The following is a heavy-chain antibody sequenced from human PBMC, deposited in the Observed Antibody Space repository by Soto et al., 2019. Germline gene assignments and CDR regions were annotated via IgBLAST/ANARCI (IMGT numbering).Heavy chain of an antibody. J-gene: IGHJ4*02. D-gene: IGHD3-3*01. V-gene: IGHV3-9*01. CDR1: GFTFDDYA. CDR2: IGWNSGSL. CDR3: ARVGDMAYKD. Sequence: EVQLMESGGGLVQPGRSLRLSCAASGFTFDDYAMHWVRQAPGKGLEWVSGIGWNSGSLGYADSVKGRFTISRDNAKNSLYLQMNSLRVEDSAVYYCARVGDMAYKDWGQGTLVTVSP.